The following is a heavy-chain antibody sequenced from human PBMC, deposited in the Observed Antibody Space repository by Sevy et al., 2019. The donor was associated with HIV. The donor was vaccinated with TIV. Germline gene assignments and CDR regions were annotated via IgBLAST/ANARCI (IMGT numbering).Heavy chain of an antibody. CDR3: ASTWNDTQTKWFDP. Sequence: SETLSLTCAVYGGSFSGYYWSWIRHPPGKGLEWIGEINHSGSTNYNPSLKSRVTISVDTSKNQFSLKLSSVTAADTAVYYCASTWNDTQTKWFDPWGQGTLVTVSS. CDR1: GGSFSGYY. D-gene: IGHD1-1*01. J-gene: IGHJ5*02. V-gene: IGHV4-34*01. CDR2: INHSGST.